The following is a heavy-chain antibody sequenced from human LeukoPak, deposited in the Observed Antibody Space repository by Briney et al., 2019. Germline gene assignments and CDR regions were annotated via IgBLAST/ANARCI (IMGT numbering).Heavy chain of an antibody. CDR2: IIPIFGTA. V-gene: IGHV1-69*13. D-gene: IGHD4-23*01. CDR1: GGTFSSYA. Sequence: ASVKVSCKASGGTFSSYAISWVRQAPGQGLEWMGGIIPIFGTANYAQKFQGRVTITADESTSTAYMELSSLRSEDTAVYYCARDPYGGNLEGFDYWGQGTLVTVSS. CDR3: ARDPYGGNLEGFDY. J-gene: IGHJ4*02.